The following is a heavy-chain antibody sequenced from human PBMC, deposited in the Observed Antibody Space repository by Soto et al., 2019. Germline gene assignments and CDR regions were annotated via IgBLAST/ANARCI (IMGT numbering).Heavy chain of an antibody. V-gene: IGHV3-23*01. CDR2: IRGSDNTT. D-gene: IGHD3-16*01. J-gene: IGHJ4*02. Sequence: GGSLRLSCAASGFTFNNYAMAWARQAPGRGLEWVSHIRGSDNTTNYADSVKGRFTTSRDNFKNILYLQMSDLRAEDTAIYYCAKVKTRTGPFYFDFWGQGILVTVSS. CDR1: GFTFNNYA. CDR3: AKVKTRTGPFYFDF.